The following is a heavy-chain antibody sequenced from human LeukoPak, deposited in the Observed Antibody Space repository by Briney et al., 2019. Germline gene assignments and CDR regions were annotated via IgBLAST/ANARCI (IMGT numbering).Heavy chain of an antibody. CDR2: ISSSSSYI. CDR1: GFTFSSYS. CDR3: ARDLGSERGSFDY. D-gene: IGHD7-27*01. V-gene: IGHV3-21*01. Sequence: GGSLRLSCAASGFTFSSYSMNWVRQAPGKGLEWVSSISSSSSYIYHADSVKGRFTISRDNAKNSLYLQMNSLRAEDTAVYYCARDLGSERGSFDYWGQGTLVTVSS. J-gene: IGHJ4*02.